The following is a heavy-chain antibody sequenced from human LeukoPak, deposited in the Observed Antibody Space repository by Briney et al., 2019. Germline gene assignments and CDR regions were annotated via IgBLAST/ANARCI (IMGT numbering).Heavy chain of an antibody. Sequence: GGSLRLSCAASGFTFSSYSMNWVRQAPGKGLEWVSYISSSSSTIYYADSVKGRFTISRDNAKNSLYLQMNSLRAEDTAAYYCAREDQRYDFWSGYYDFDYWGQGTQVTVSS. CDR2: ISSSSSTI. CDR1: GFTFSSYS. V-gene: IGHV3-48*01. CDR3: AREDQRYDFWSGYYDFDY. J-gene: IGHJ4*02. D-gene: IGHD3-3*01.